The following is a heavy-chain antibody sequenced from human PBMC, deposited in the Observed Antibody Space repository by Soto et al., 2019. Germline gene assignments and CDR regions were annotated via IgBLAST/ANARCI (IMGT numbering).Heavy chain of an antibody. CDR1: GFSFISYA. J-gene: IGHJ4*02. Sequence: SVKVSCKSSGFSFISYAIQWVRQAPGQRLEWMGWINVATGNTKYSQQFQGRVTITRDTSASTAYMELNGLTSDDTAIYYCAREHDDWSGYSFDFWGQGTLVTVSS. V-gene: IGHV1-3*01. CDR3: AREHDDWSGYSFDF. CDR2: INVATGNT. D-gene: IGHD3-3*01.